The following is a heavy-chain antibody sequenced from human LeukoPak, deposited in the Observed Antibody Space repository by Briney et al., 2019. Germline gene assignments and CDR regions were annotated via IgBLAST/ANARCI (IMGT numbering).Heavy chain of an antibody. CDR1: GFTFTNHG. D-gene: IGHD3-16*01. J-gene: IGHJ4*02. Sequence: GGSLRLSCAASGFTFTNHGMTWVRQAPGKGLEWVSVIRSSGLSAYYADSVKGRFTISRDNAKNTLYLQMNSLTVEDTAVYYCAKGGGNYDYFDLWGQGTLVTVSS. V-gene: IGHV3-23*01. CDR3: AKGGGNYDYFDL. CDR2: IRSSGLSA.